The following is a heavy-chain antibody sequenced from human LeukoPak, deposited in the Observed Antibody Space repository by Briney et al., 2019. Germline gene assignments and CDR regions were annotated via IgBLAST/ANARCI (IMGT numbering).Heavy chain of an antibody. D-gene: IGHD2-21*01. V-gene: IGHV3-33*06. J-gene: IGHJ6*02. Sequence: GGSLRLSCAASGFTFSSYGMHWVRQAPGKGLEWVAVIWYDGSNKYYADSVKGRFTISRDNSKNTLYLQMNSLRAADTAVYYCAKHGGAGEVDYHYGMDVWGQGTTVTVSS. CDR1: GFTFSSYG. CDR2: IWYDGSNK. CDR3: AKHGGAGEVDYHYGMDV.